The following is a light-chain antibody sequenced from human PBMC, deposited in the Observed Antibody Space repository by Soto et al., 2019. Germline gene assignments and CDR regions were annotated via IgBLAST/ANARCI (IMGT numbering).Light chain of an antibody. J-gene: IGKJ1*01. CDR2: GAS. CDR3: QQYGSSGT. Sequence: EIVLTQSPGTLSLSQGERATLSCRASQIVSSTYLAWYQQKPGQAPRLLIYGASSRATGIPDRFSGSGSGTDFTLTISRLEPEDFAVYYCQQYGSSGTFGQGTKVDIK. CDR1: QIVSSTY. V-gene: IGKV3-20*01.